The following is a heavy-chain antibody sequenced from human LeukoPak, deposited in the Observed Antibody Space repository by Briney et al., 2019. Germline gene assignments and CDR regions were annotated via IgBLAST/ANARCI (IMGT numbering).Heavy chain of an antibody. J-gene: IGHJ4*02. V-gene: IGHV3-21*01. D-gene: IGHD4-17*01. Sequence: PGGSLRLSCAASGFTFSNYGMNWVRQAPGKGLEWVSIISSGSSAIFSADALKGRFTISRDDSKNLLYLDMNSLRAEDTAVYYCARGHTAVTRHFDFWGQGTLVTVSS. CDR2: ISSGSSAI. CDR1: GFTFSNYG. CDR3: ARGHTAVTRHFDF.